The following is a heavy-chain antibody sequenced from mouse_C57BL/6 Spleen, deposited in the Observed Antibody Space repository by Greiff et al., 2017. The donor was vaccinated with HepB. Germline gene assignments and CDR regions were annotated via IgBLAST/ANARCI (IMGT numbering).Heavy chain of an antibody. CDR3: AKNSLTGTAWFAY. Sequence: VQLQESGPGLVQPSQGLSITCTVSGFSLTSYGVHWVRQSPGKGLEWLGVIWRGGSTDYNAAFMSRLSITKDNSKSQVFFKMNSLQADDTAIYYCAKNSLTGTAWFAYWGQGTLVTVSA. CDR1: GFSLTSYG. V-gene: IGHV2-5*01. CDR2: IWRGGST. D-gene: IGHD4-1*01. J-gene: IGHJ3*01.